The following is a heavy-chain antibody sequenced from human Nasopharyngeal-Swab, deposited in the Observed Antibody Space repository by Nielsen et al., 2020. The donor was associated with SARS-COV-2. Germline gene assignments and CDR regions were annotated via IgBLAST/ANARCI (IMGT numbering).Heavy chain of an antibody. D-gene: IGHD2-2*01. CDR3: TREGYCSSTSCYVYYYYGMDV. J-gene: IGHJ6*02. Sequence: WIRQPPGKGLEWVGFIRSKAYGGTTEYAASAKGRFTISRDDSKSIAYLQMNSLKTEDTAVYYCTREGYCSSTSCYVYYYYGMDVWGQGTTVTVSS. V-gene: IGHV3-49*02. CDR2: IRSKAYGGTT.